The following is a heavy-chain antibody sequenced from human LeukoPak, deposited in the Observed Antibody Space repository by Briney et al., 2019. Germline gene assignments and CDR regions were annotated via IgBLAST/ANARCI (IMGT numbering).Heavy chain of an antibody. Sequence: ASVKVSCKASGYTFTSYGISWVRQAPGQGLEWMGWISAYNGNTNYAQKLQGRVTMTTDTSTSTAYMELRSLRSDDTAVYYCARDFELSIVVVPAATEYYFDYWGQGTLVTVSS. CDR2: ISAYNGNT. CDR3: ARDFELSIVVVPAATEYYFDY. J-gene: IGHJ4*02. V-gene: IGHV1-18*01. CDR1: GYTFTSYG. D-gene: IGHD2-2*01.